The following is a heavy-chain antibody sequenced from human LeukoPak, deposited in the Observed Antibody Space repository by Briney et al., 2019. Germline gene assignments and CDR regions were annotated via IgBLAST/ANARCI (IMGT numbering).Heavy chain of an antibody. J-gene: IGHJ4*02. V-gene: IGHV3-21*01. CDR1: GFTLSSHS. D-gene: IGHD3-22*01. CDR3: ARDLYDSGAYSSPIDY. CDR2: ISSSSSYI. Sequence: GGSLRLSCAAYGFTLSSHSMNWVRQAPGKGLEWVSSISSSSSYIHSADSVKGRFTISRDNAKNSLYLQMNSLRAEDAAVYYCARDLYDSGAYSSPIDYWGQGTLVTVSS.